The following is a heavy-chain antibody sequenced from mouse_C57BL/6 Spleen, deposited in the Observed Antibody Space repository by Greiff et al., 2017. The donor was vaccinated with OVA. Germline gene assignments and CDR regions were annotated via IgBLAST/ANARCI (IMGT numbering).Heavy chain of an antibody. V-gene: IGHV14-3*01. CDR3: DRSEEYDVWYYAIDY. J-gene: IGHJ4*01. D-gene: IGHD2-12*01. CDR1: GFNIKNTY. CDR2: IDPANGNT. Sequence: EVQLQQSVAELVRPGASVKLSCAASGFNIKNTYMNWVKQRPEQGLEWIGRIDPANGNTNYDQKFQGKATITAETSSNTAYLHLSSLTSEDTAVYDCDRSEEYDVWYYAIDYWGQGTSVTVSS.